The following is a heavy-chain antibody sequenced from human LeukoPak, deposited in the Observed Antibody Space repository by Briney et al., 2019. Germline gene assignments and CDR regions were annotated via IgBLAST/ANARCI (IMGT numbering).Heavy chain of an antibody. CDR1: GGTFISYA. CDR3: ARVGPLNWFDP. J-gene: IGHJ5*02. Sequence: SVKVSCKASGGTFISYAISWVRQAPGQGLEWMGGIIPIFGTANYAQKFQGRVTITADESTSTAYMELRSLRSDDTAMYYCARVGPLNWFDPWGQGTLVTVSS. CDR2: IIPIFGTA. V-gene: IGHV1-69*13.